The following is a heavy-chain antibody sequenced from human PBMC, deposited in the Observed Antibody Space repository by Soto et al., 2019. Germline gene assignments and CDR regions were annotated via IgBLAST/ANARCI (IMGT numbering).Heavy chain of an antibody. Sequence: SETLSLTCTVSGGSISSYYWSWIRQPPGKGLEWIGYIYYSGSTNYNPSLKSRVTTSVDTSKNQFSLKLSSVTAADTAVYYCARHRGSGYGYYFDYWGQGTLVTVSS. CDR3: ARHRGSGYGYYFDY. J-gene: IGHJ4*02. CDR1: GGSISSYY. D-gene: IGHD5-12*01. V-gene: IGHV4-59*08. CDR2: IYYSGST.